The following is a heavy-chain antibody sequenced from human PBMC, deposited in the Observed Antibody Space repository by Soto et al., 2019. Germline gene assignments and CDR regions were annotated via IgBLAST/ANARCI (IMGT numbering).Heavy chain of an antibody. V-gene: IGHV3-23*01. CDR3: WKARGMTPFDP. CDR1: GFTFRSYA. CDR2: ISGSGGST. J-gene: IGHJ5*02. D-gene: IGHD3-10*01. Sequence: GGSLRLSCAASGFTFRSYAMSWFRQAPGKGLEWVSAISGSGGSTYYADSVKGRFTISRDNSKNTLYLQMNSLRAEDTAVYYCWKARGMTPFDPWAQGTLVTVSS.